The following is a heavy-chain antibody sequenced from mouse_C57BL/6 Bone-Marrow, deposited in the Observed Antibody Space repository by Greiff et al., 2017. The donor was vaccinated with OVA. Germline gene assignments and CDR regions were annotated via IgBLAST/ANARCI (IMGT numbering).Heavy chain of an antibody. Sequence: EVQGVESGGDLVKPGGSLKLSCAASGFTFSSYGMSWVRQTPDKRLEWVATISSGGSYTYYPDSVKGRFTISRDNAKNTLYLQMSSLKSEDTAMYYCASPYYSKAYYYAMDYWGQGTSVTVSS. V-gene: IGHV5-6*01. D-gene: IGHD2-5*01. CDR3: ASPYYSKAYYYAMDY. J-gene: IGHJ4*01. CDR2: ISSGGSYT. CDR1: GFTFSSYG.